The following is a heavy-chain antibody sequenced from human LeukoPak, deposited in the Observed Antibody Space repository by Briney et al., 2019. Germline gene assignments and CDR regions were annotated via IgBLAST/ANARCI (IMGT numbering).Heavy chain of an antibody. D-gene: IGHD3-22*01. J-gene: IGHJ4*02. V-gene: IGHV1-2*02. CDR1: GYTFTGYY. Sequence: ASVKVSCKASGYTFTGYYMHWVRQAPGQGLEWMGWINPNSGGTNYAQKFQGRVTMTRDMSISTAYMELSRLRSDDTAVYYCARVYRSYYYDSSGYSFLPVFDYWGQGTLVTVSS. CDR3: ARVYRSYYYDSSGYSFLPVFDY. CDR2: INPNSGGT.